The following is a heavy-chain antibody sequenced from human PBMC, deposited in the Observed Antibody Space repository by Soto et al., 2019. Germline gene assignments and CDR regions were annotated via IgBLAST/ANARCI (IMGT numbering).Heavy chain of an antibody. V-gene: IGHV3-33*01. J-gene: IGHJ2*01. Sequence: GGSLRLSCAASGFTFNNYGIHWVRQAPCKGLEWVAVIWYDGSHESYADSVKGRFTISRDNSKNTLYLQMNSLRAEDTAVYYCTRDRYSYDSRAYQGVDWYFDLWGRGTLVTVCS. D-gene: IGHD3-22*01. CDR1: GFTFNNYG. CDR3: TRDRYSYDSRAYQGVDWYFDL. CDR2: IWYDGSHE.